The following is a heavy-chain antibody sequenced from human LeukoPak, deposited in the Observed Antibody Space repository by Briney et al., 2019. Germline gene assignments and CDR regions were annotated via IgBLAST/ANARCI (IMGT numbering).Heavy chain of an antibody. Sequence: SETLSLTCTVSGGSISSAGYYWSWIRQPAGKGLEWIGRIYSSGSTNYNPSLKSRVTISEDTSKNQFSLKLSSVTAADTAVYYCARGYDGSGYYYRNWYFDLWGRGTLVTVSS. CDR1: GGSISSAGYY. CDR3: ARGYDGSGYYYRNWYFDL. V-gene: IGHV4-61*02. CDR2: IYSSGST. J-gene: IGHJ2*01. D-gene: IGHD3-22*01.